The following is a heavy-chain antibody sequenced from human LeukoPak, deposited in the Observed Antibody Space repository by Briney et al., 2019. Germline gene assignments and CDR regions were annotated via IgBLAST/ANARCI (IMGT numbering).Heavy chain of an antibody. CDR3: ARVTAAAGIGNSYYYYYMDV. J-gene: IGHJ6*03. CDR2: MNPNSGNT. CDR1: GYTFTSYD. V-gene: IGHV1-8*01. Sequence: GASVKVSCKASGYTFTSYDINWVRQATGQGLEWMGWMNPNSGNTGYAQKFQGRVTMTRNTSISTAYMELSSLRSEATAVYYCARVTAAAGIGNSYYYYYMDVWGKGTTVTVSS. D-gene: IGHD6-13*01.